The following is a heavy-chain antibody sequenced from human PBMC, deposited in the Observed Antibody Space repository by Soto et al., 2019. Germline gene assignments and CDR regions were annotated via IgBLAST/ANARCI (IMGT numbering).Heavy chain of an antibody. CDR2: IYSGGST. V-gene: IGHV3-66*01. J-gene: IGHJ6*02. CDR1: GFTVSSNY. CDR3: AISYGSVYGIDV. D-gene: IGHD5-18*01. Sequence: EVQLVESGGGLVQPGGSLRLSCAASGFTVSSNYMSWVRQAPGKGLEWVSAIYSGGSTYYADSVKGRFTISRDNSKNTLDLQRNSLRAEDTGVYDCAISYGSVYGIDVGGQGTTVTVSS.